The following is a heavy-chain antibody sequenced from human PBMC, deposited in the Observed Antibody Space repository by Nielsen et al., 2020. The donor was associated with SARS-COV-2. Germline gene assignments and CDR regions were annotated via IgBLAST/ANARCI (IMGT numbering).Heavy chain of an antibody. CDR1: GFTFSSFG. D-gene: IGHD1-26*01. CDR3: AKDLNPGATTYFYYGMDV. V-gene: IGHV3-30*18. CDR2: ISNDGDYK. Sequence: GESLKISCEASGFTFSSFGMHWVRQAPGKGLEWVGVISNDGDYKYYADSVKGRFTISRDNSKNTLYLQINSLRAEDTAVYYCAKDLNPGATTYFYYGMDVWGQGTTITVSS. J-gene: IGHJ6*02.